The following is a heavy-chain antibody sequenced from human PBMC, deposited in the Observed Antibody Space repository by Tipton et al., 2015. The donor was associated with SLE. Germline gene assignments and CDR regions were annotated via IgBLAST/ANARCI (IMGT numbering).Heavy chain of an antibody. D-gene: IGHD4-17*01. V-gene: IGHV4-4*07. CDR2: IYTSGST. Sequence: GLVKPSETLSLTCTVSGGSITSYYWSWIRQPAGKRLEWIGRIYTSGSTNYNPSLKSRVTMSVDTSKNQSSLKLSSVTAADTAVYYCGRVGYGDYQSAFDIRGQGTMVTVSS. CDR1: GGSITSYY. CDR3: GRVGYGDYQSAFDI. J-gene: IGHJ3*02.